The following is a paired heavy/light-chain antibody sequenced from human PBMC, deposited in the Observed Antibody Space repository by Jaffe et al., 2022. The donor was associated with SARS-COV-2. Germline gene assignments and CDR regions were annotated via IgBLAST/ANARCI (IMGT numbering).Heavy chain of an antibody. CDR2: ISSTSHTI. Sequence: EVQLVESGGGLVQPGGSLRLSCAASGLSFSSYSFNWVRQAPGKGLEWVSYISSTSHTIYYADSVKGRFTISRDNAKNSLYLQMTSLRAEDAAVYYCARIRGSGWYDYYYYMDVWGQGTTVTVSS. V-gene: IGHV3-48*01. CDR3: ARIRGSGWYDYYYYMDV. D-gene: IGHD6-19*01. CDR1: GLSFSSYS. J-gene: IGHJ6*03.
Light chain of an antibody. CDR3: EAWDSSLNAVL. V-gene: IGLV1-51*01. Sequence: QSVLTQPPSVSAAPGQTVTISCSGSSSNIGNNYVSWFQQFPGTAPKLVVYDNNKRPSGIPDRFSASKSGTSATLGISGLQTGDEADYYCEAWDSSLNAVLFGGGTKLTVL. CDR1: SSNIGNNY. J-gene: IGLJ2*01. CDR2: DNN.